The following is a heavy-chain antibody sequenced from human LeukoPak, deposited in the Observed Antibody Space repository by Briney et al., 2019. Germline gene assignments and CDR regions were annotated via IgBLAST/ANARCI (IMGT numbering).Heavy chain of an antibody. J-gene: IGHJ5*02. V-gene: IGHV1-8*01. CDR3: ARGRRRHFWSGSQNSWFDP. D-gene: IGHD3-3*02. Sequence: ASVKVSCKASGYTFTSYDINWVRQATGQGLEWMGWMNPNSGNTGYAQKFQGRVTMIRDTSISTAYMVLSSLRAEDTAVFYCARGRRRHFWSGSQNSWFDPWGQGALVTVSS. CDR2: MNPNSGNT. CDR1: GYTFTSYD.